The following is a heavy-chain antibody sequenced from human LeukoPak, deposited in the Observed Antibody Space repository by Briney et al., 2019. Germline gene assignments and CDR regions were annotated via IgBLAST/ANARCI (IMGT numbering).Heavy chain of an antibody. V-gene: IGHV3-30*02. CDR2: IRYDGSDE. Sequence: GGSLRLSCAASGFTFSRFGMHWVRQAPGKGLEWVAFIRYDGSDEYYADSVKGRFTISRDSSQDTLFLQMNSLRAEDTAVYYCAKDGASQLYPYYFDYWGQGTLVTVSS. CDR3: AKDGASQLYPYYFDY. D-gene: IGHD5-18*01. CDR1: GFTFSRFG. J-gene: IGHJ4*02.